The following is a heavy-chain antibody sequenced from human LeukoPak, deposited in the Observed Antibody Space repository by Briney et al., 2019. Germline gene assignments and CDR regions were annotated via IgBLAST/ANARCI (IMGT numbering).Heavy chain of an antibody. CDR3: ARRPHSSSSGYYYGMDV. V-gene: IGHV4-34*01. Sequence: PSETLSLTCAVYGGSFSGHYWSWIRQPPGKGLEWLGENNHGGSTNYNPSLKGRVTISVDTSKNQFSLRLTSVPVADTAVYYCARRPHSSSSGYYYGMDVWGKGITVTVSS. CDR2: NNHGGST. J-gene: IGHJ6*04. CDR1: GGSFSGHY. D-gene: IGHD6-13*01.